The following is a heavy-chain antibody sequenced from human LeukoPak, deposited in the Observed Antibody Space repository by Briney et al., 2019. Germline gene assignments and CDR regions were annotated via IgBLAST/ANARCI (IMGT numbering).Heavy chain of an antibody. J-gene: IGHJ4*02. V-gene: IGHV4-34*01. CDR2: INHSGST. Sequence: SETLSLTCAVYGGSFSGYYWSWIRQPPGKGLEWIGEINHSGSTNYNPSLKSRVTISVDTPKNQFSLKLSSVTAGDTAVYYCARRVVGGVKDYWGQGTLVTVSS. D-gene: IGHD3-10*01. CDR3: ARRVVGGVKDY. CDR1: GGSFSGYY.